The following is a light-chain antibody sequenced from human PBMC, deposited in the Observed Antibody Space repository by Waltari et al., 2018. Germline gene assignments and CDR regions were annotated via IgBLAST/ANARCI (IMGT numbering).Light chain of an antibody. Sequence: SYVLTQPPSVSVAPGQTASLTCVGTNLGSISVPWYQQKPGQAPVLVVYDDSDRPSGIPDRFSGSNSGNTATLTISRVEAGDEADYYCQVWESRNDLWVFGGGTKLTVL. CDR1: NLGSIS. CDR2: DDS. V-gene: IGLV3-21*02. J-gene: IGLJ3*02. CDR3: QVWESRNDLWV.